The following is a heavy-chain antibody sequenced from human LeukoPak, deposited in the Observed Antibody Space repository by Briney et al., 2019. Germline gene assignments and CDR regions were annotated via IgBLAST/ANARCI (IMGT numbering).Heavy chain of an antibody. J-gene: IGHJ4*02. CDR2: IYSGGST. CDR1: GFIVSSNY. D-gene: IGHD4-17*01. V-gene: IGHV3-53*01. Sequence: GGSLRLSCAASGFIVSSNYMSWVRQAPGKGLEWVSVIYSGGSTYYADSVKGRFTISRDNSKNTLYLQMNSLRAEDTAVYYCARSGRRTVTTPFDYWGQGTLVTVSS. CDR3: ARSGRRTVTTPFDY.